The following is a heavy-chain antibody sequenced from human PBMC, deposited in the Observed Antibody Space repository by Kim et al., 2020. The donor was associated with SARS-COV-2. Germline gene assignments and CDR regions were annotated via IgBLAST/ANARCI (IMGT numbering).Heavy chain of an antibody. CDR2: ISSSSSYI. V-gene: IGHV3-21*01. J-gene: IGHJ4*02. CDR1: GFTFSSYS. Sequence: GGSLRLSCAASGFTFSSYSMNWVRQAPGKGLEWVSSISSSSSYIYYADSVKGRFTISRDNAKNSLYLQMNSLRAEDTAVYYCARRPVAGTDPHFDYWGQGTLVTVSS. D-gene: IGHD6-19*01. CDR3: ARRPVAGTDPHFDY.